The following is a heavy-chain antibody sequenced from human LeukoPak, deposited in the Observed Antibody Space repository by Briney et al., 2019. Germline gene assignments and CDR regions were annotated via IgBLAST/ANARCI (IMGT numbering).Heavy chain of an antibody. V-gene: IGHV4-59*01. CDR2: IHYSGST. CDR3: ARTTEGYAGGPGYSYYYYMDV. CDR1: GGSISSYY. D-gene: IGHD5-12*01. J-gene: IGHJ6*03. Sequence: SETLSLTCTVSGGSISSYYWSWIRQPPGKGLEWIGYIHYSGSTHYNPSLKSRDTISVDTSKNQVSLKLRSVTAADTAVYYCARTTEGYAGGPGYSYYYYMDVWGKGTTVTISS.